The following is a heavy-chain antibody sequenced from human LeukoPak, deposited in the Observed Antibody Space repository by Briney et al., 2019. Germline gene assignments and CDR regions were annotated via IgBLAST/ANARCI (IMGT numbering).Heavy chain of an antibody. D-gene: IGHD2-8*02. CDR1: GLNFTSNG. Sequence: GGSLRLACVVSGLNFTSNGMHWVRQAPGKGLEWVAAISYDGNNQYYADSVKGRFTISRDNSKNTVYLQMSSLRVEDTALYYCAKDGGVHRNSWLYPWGQGNLVSLSS. CDR2: ISYDGNNQ. J-gene: IGHJ5*02. V-gene: IGHV3-30*18. CDR3: AKDGGVHRNSWLYP.